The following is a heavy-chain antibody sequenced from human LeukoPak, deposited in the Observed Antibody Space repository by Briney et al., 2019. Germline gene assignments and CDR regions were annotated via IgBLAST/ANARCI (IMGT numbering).Heavy chain of an antibody. CDR3: ARPSKPYSSSWYYFDY. D-gene: IGHD6-13*01. CDR1: GFTFSSYA. CDR2: ISYDGSNK. J-gene: IGHJ4*02. Sequence: GGSLRLSCAASGFTFSSYAMHWVRQAPGKGLEWVAVISYDGSNKYYADSVKGRFTISRDNSKNTLYLQMNSLRAEDTAVYYCARPSKPYSSSWYYFDYWGQGTLVTVSS. V-gene: IGHV3-30-3*01.